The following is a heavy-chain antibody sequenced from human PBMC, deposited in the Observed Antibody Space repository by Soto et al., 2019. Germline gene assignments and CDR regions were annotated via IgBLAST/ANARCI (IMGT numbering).Heavy chain of an antibody. CDR2: ISGSAISS. V-gene: IGHV3-23*01. CDR3: AKGRSHLQVSFGGLVVPPFDY. D-gene: IGHD3-16*02. Sequence: PGGSLRLSCAASGFTFSSYAMNWVRQAPGKGLEWVSSISGSAISSYYADSVKGRFTISRDKAKSILYLQMNSLRAEDTAVYYCAKGRSHLQVSFGGLVVPPFDYWGQGALVTVSS. CDR1: GFTFSSYA. J-gene: IGHJ4*02.